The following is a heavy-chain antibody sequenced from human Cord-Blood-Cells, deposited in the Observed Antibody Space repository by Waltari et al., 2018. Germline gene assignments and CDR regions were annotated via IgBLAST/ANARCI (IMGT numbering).Heavy chain of an antibody. CDR3: ARGHYDFWSGTDY. V-gene: IGHV4-34*01. CDR2: INHSGST. D-gene: IGHD3-3*01. Sequence: QVQLQQWGAGLLKPSETLSLTCAVYGGSFSGYYWRWIRQPPGKGLEWIGEINHSGSTNYSPSLKSRVTISVDTSKNQFSLKLSSVTAADTAVYYCARGHYDFWSGTDYWGQGTLVTVSS. J-gene: IGHJ4*02. CDR1: GGSFSGYY.